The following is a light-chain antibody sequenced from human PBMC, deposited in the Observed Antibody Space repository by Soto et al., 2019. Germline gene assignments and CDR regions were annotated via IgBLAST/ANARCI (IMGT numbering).Light chain of an antibody. CDR1: SSDVGGYNY. CDR2: EVN. CDR3: CSFALRSTLI. Sequence: QSALTQPASVSGSLGQSITISCTGSSSDVGGYNYVSWYQQHPGKAPKLMIYEVNNRPSGVSNRFSGSKSGNTASLTISGLQAEDEADYYCCSFALRSTLIFGGGTQLTVL. V-gene: IGLV2-14*01. J-gene: IGLJ2*01.